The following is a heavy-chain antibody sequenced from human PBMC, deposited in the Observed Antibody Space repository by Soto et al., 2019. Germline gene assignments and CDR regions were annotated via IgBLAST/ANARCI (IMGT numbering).Heavy chain of an antibody. CDR2: ISSSSSTI. D-gene: IGHD4-17*01. CDR3: ARDPAYDYGENPYYCDY. CDR1: GFTFSSYS. V-gene: IGHV3-48*01. Sequence: EVQLVESGGGLVQPGGSLRLCCAASGFTFSSYSMNWVRQAPGKGLEWVSYISSSSSTIYYAVSVKGRFTISRDNAKKSLYLQMNSLRAEDTAVYYCARDPAYDYGENPYYCDYWGQGTLVTVSS. J-gene: IGHJ4*02.